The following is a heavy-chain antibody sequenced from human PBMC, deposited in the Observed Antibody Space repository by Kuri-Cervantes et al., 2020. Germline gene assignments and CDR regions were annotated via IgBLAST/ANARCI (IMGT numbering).Heavy chain of an antibody. D-gene: IGHD3-10*01. CDR1: GFTFSSYW. CDR3: ANPPIRGEPYHGMDV. Sequence: GGSLRLSCAASGFTFSSYWMSWVRQAPGKGLEWVANIKQDGSEKYYVDSVKGRFTISRDNAKNSLYLQMNSLRAEATAVYYCANPPIRGEPYHGMDVWGQGTTVTVSS. CDR2: IKQDGSEK. J-gene: IGHJ6*02. V-gene: IGHV3-7*01.